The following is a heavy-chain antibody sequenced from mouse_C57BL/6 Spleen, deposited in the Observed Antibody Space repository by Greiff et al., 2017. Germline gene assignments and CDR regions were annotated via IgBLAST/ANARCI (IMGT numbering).Heavy chain of an antibody. V-gene: IGHV1-81*01. CDR2: IDPRSGNT. CDR1: GYTFTSYG. J-gene: IGHJ2*01. Sequence: VNVVESGAELARPGASVKLSCKASGYTFTSYGLSWVKQRTGQGLEWIGEIDPRSGNTYYNEKFKGKATLTADKSSSTAYMELRSLTSEDSAVYFCARWDYDGSKSYGGQGTTLTVSS. D-gene: IGHD1-1*01. CDR3: ARWDYDGSKSY.